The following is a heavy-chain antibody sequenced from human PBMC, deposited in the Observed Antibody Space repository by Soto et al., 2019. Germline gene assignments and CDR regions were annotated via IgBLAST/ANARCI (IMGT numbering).Heavy chain of an antibody. V-gene: IGHV3-48*03. CDR1: GFTFSYFE. CDR3: VPTTDYYDSTGFDY. J-gene: IGHJ4*02. Sequence: PGGSLRLSCTASGFTFSYFEMNWVRQAPGKGREWVSYISGGGSTKYYADSVRGRFTISRDNAKNSLYLQMNSLRAEDTAVYYCVPTTDYYDSTGFDYWGRGSLVTVSS. D-gene: IGHD3-22*01. CDR2: ISGGGSTK.